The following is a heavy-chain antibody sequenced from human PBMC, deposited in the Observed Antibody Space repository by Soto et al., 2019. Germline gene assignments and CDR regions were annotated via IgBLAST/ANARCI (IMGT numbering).Heavy chain of an antibody. J-gene: IGHJ3*01. D-gene: IGHD2-15*01. Sequence: SQTLSLTCVISGGSVSTNSATWNWIRQSPSRGLEWLGRTYLRSKWYNEYAVSVKSRIAIRPDTSKNLFSLQLSSVTPEDTAVYFCARAAVAFDAFDLRGQGTVVTVSS. CDR3: ARAAVAFDAFDL. CDR1: GGSVSTNSAT. V-gene: IGHV6-1*01. CDR2: TYLRSKWYN.